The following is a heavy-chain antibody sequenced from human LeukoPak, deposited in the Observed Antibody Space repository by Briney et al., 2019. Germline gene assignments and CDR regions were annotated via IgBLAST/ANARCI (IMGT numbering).Heavy chain of an antibody. CDR2: IYTSGST. J-gene: IGHJ4*02. Sequence: SETLSLTCTVSGGSISSGSYYWSWIRRPAGKGLEWIGRIYTSGSTNYNPPLKSRLTISVDTSKNQFSLKLSSVTAADTAVYYCARDGKRGYYDSSGYYWINWGQGTLVTVSS. CDR3: ARDGKRGYYDSSGYYWIN. V-gene: IGHV4-61*02. D-gene: IGHD3-22*01. CDR1: GGSISSGSYY.